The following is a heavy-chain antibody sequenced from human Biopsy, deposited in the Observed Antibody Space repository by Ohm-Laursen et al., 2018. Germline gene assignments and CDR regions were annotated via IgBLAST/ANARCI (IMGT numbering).Heavy chain of an antibody. D-gene: IGHD3-9*01. Sequence: SSVKVSCKAPGGTFSNYGVNWVRQAPGQGLEWLGGNIPILGTGNYTQKFQDRVTVAADTSTGTATMELRSLRSDDTAVYYCATKLTGYFHHWGQGTLVIVSS. V-gene: IGHV1-69*06. CDR2: NIPILGTG. CDR1: GGTFSNYG. CDR3: ATKLTGYFHH. J-gene: IGHJ1*01.